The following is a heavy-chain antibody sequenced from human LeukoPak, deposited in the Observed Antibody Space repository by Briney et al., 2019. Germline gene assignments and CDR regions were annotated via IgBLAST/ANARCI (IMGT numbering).Heavy chain of an antibody. V-gene: IGHV6-1*01. CDR2: TFYRSKWYN. CDR3: VRSYDWVFDY. J-gene: IGHJ4*02. Sequence: SQTLSLTCAISGDSVSRHDLTWDWVRQSPTRGLEWLGRTFYRSKWYNDYAVSVKSRITVSPDTSKNQFSLHPNSVTPEDTAVYYRVRSYDWVFDYWGQGTRVTVSS. D-gene: IGHD1-1*01. CDR1: GDSVSRHDLT.